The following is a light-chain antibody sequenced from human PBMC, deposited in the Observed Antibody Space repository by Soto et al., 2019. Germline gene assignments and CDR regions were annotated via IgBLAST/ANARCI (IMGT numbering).Light chain of an antibody. CDR1: RSDVDGYNF. CDR3: SSYTSSGTLEV. CDR2: EVR. J-gene: IGLJ1*01. V-gene: IGLV2-14*01. Sequence: QSALTQPASVSGSPGQSITISCTGTRSDVDGYNFVSWDQQFPGKAPKLMIYEVRNRPSGRSNRFSGSKSGNTASLTISGLQAEVVAVYYCSSYTSSGTLEVFGTGTKLTVL.